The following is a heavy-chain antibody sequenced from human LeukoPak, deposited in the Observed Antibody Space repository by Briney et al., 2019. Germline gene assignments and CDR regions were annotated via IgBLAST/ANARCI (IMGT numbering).Heavy chain of an antibody. J-gene: IGHJ3*02. CDR2: INPNSGGT. Sequence: ASVKVSCKASGYTFTGYYMHWVRQAPGQGLERMGWINPNSGGTNYAQKFQGRVTMTRDTSISTAYMELSRLRSDDTAVYYCARVPLYYYDSSGYYYGLVGAFDIWGQGTMVTVSS. CDR1: GYTFTGYY. D-gene: IGHD3-22*01. CDR3: ARVPLYYYDSSGYYYGLVGAFDI. V-gene: IGHV1-2*02.